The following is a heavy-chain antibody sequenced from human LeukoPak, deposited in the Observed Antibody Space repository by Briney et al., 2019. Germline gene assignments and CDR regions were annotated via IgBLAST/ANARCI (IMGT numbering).Heavy chain of an antibody. D-gene: IGHD6-13*01. CDR1: GDTFSRYA. CDR3: ARTAEEDYYYYYMDV. V-gene: IGHV1-69*06. Sequence: ASVKVSCKASGDTFSRYAISWVRQAPGQGLEWMGGIIPIFGTANYAQKFQGRVTITADKSTSTAYMELSSLRSEDTAVYYCARTAEEDYYYYYMDVWGKGTTVTVSS. J-gene: IGHJ6*03. CDR2: IIPIFGTA.